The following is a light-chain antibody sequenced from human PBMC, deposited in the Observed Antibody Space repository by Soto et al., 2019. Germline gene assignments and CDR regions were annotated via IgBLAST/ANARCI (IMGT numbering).Light chain of an antibody. CDR2: GAS. Sequence: EIVLTQSPGTLSLSPGERATLSCRASQSVSSSYLAWYQQKPGQAPRLLIYGASSRATGIPDRFSGSGSGTDFTLTISRLEPEDFAVYYCQQYDSYPWTFGQVTKVEIK. CDR1: QSVSSSY. CDR3: QQYDSYPWT. J-gene: IGKJ1*01. V-gene: IGKV3-20*01.